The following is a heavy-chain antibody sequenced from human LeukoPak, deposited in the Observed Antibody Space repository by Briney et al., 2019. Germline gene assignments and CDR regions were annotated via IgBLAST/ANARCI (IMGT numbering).Heavy chain of an antibody. CDR3: ARVTMATIYYFDY. V-gene: IGHV1-69*05. J-gene: IGHJ4*02. Sequence: GASVKVSCKASGGTCSSYAISWVRQAPGQGLEWMGGIIPIFGTANYAQKFQGRVTITTDESTSTAYMELSSLRSEDTAVYYCARVTMATIYYFDYWGQGTLVTVSS. CDR2: IIPIFGTA. CDR1: GGTCSSYA. D-gene: IGHD5-24*01.